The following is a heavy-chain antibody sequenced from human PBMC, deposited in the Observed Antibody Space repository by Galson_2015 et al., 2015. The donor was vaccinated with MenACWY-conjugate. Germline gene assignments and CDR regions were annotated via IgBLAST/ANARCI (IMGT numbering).Heavy chain of an antibody. D-gene: IGHD2-2*01. V-gene: IGHV3-23*01. CDR3: ARLPQGYCSSNTCFGWFDP. Sequence: SLRLSCAASGFTFSNYAMSWVRQAPGKGLEWVSGIGSSGFSTYYADSVKGRFTMSRDNSKNTLYLQMNSLRAEDTAVYYCARLPQGYCSSNTCFGWFDPWGQGTLVTVSS. J-gene: IGHJ5*02. CDR1: GFTFSNYA. CDR2: IGSSGFST.